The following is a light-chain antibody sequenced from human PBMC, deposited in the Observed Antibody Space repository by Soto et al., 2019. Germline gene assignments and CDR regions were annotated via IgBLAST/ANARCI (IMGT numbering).Light chain of an antibody. CDR3: MQARQSLYT. V-gene: IGKV2-28*01. CDR2: WGS. Sequence: DPVMTQSPLSLPVTPGEPASISCRSSQSVLHSNGKSYLDWYVQKPGQSPQLLIYWGSNRASGVPDRLTGSGSGTDFTLKISRVEAEDVGVYYCMQARQSLYTFGQGTKLEIK. J-gene: IGKJ2*01. CDR1: QSVLHSNGKSY.